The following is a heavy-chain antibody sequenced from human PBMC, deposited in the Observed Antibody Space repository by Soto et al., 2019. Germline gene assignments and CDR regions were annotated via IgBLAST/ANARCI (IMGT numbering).Heavy chain of an antibody. CDR1: GGSSSSSSYY. J-gene: IGHJ4*02. D-gene: IGHD6-13*01. Sequence: SETLSLTGTVSGGSSSSSSYYWGWIRQPPGKGLEWIGSIYYSGSTYYNQSLKSRVTISVDTSKNQFSLKLSSVTAADKAVYYCARIRVGGIAAAGALDYWRQGTLVTVSS. CDR2: IYYSGST. V-gene: IGHV4-39*01. CDR3: ARIRVGGIAAAGALDY.